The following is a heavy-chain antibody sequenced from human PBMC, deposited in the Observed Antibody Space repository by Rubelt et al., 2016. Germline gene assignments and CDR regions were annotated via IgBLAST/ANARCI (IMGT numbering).Heavy chain of an antibody. D-gene: IGHD6-13*01. Sequence: WYDGSNKYYADSVKGRFTISRDNSKNTLYLQMNSLRAEDTAVYYCARMRAAAGSKYYFDYWGQGTLVTVSS. CDR2: WYDGSNK. V-gene: IGHV3-33*01. CDR3: ARMRAAAGSKYYFDY. J-gene: IGHJ4*02.